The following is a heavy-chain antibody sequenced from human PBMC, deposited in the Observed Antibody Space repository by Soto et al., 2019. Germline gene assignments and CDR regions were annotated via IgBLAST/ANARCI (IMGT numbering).Heavy chain of an antibody. V-gene: IGHV1-69*06. CDR3: ARVRVIRRTIPSHFGR. D-gene: IGHD2-21*01. CDR2: IIPLYGTV. J-gene: IGHJ4*02. Sequence: QDHLAQSGAEVRQPGSSVTVSCKASGGTFNNYGISWVRQAPGQGLDWMGVIIPLYGTVTYAQKFQGRASITADKSTSTAYMDLSSLRSDDTAVYYCARVRVIRRTIPSHFGRWGQGPLVTVSS. CDR1: GGTFNNYG.